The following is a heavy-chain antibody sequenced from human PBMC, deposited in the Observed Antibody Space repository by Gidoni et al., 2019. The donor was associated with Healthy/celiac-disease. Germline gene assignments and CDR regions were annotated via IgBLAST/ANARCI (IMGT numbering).Heavy chain of an antibody. CDR2: IRGSGGST. V-gene: IGHV3-23*01. Sequence: EVQLLESGGGLVQPGGSLRLSCAASGFTFSSYAMSWVRQAPGKGLEWVSAIRGSGGSTYYADSVKGRFTISRDNSKNTLYLQMNSLRAEDTAVYYCAKPQYSSSSGDYWGQGTLVTVSS. D-gene: IGHD6-6*01. J-gene: IGHJ4*02. CDR3: AKPQYSSSSGDY. CDR1: GFTFSSYA.